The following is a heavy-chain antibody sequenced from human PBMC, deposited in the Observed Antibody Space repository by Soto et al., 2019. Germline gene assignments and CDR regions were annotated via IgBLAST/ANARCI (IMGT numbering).Heavy chain of an antibody. CDR2: ISAYNGNT. V-gene: IGHV1-18*01. CDR1: GYTFTSYG. J-gene: IGHJ6*02. Sequence: QVQLVQSGAEVKKPGASVKVSCKASGYTFTSYGISWVRQAPGQGLEWMGWISAYNGNTNYAQKLQGRVTMTTDTSTSTAYMELRSLRSDDTAVYYCSRDLDGRWGGARYYYGMDVWGQGTTVTVSS. CDR3: SRDLDGRWGGARYYYGMDV. D-gene: IGHD3-10*01.